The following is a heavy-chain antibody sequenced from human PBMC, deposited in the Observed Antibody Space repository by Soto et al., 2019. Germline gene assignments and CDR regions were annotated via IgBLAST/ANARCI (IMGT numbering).Heavy chain of an antibody. V-gene: IGHV4-31*03. CDR3: ATVRWELHDAFDI. D-gene: IGHD4-17*01. CDR1: GGSISTGGYY. Sequence: QVQLHESGPGLVKPSQTLSLTCTFSGGSISTGGYYWSWIRQHPGRGLEWIGYIYHSGMTFSNPSLQSRVAISIDKSENQFSLKLSSVTAADTAVYYCATVRWELHDAFDIWGHGTMVSVSS. CDR2: IYHSGMT. J-gene: IGHJ3*02.